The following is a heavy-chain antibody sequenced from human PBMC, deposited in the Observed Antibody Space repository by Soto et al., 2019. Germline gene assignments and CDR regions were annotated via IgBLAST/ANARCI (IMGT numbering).Heavy chain of an antibody. CDR3: ARDRKLQQLGHYYYSMDV. J-gene: IGHJ6*02. D-gene: IGHD6-13*01. CDR2: ISYDGSNK. Sequence: GGSLRLSCAASGFTFSSYGMHWVRQAPGKGLEWVAVISYDGSNKYYADSVKGRFTISRDNSKNTLYLQMNSLRAEDTAVYYCARDRKLQQLGHYYYSMDVWGQGTTVTVSS. V-gene: IGHV3-30*03. CDR1: GFTFSSYG.